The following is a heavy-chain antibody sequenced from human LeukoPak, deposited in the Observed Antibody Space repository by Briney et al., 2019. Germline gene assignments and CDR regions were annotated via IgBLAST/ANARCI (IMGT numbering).Heavy chain of an antibody. J-gene: IGHJ5*02. CDR2: INPNSGGT. CDR3: ARGVESAYNWFDP. CDR1: GGTFSSYA. Sequence: ASVKVSCKASGGTFSSYAISWVRQAPGQGLEWMGWINPNSGGTNYEQKFQGRVTMTRDTSINTAYMELNRLRSDDTAVYFCARGVESAYNWFDPWGQGTLVTVSS. V-gene: IGHV1-2*02.